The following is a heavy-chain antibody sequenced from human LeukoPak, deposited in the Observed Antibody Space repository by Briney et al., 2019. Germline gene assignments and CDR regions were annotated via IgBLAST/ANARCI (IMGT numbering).Heavy chain of an antibody. D-gene: IGHD5-12*01. Sequence: GGSLRLSCAASGFTFSSYGMHWVRQAPGKGLEWVAVISYDGSNKYYADSVKGRFTISRDNSKNTLYLQMNSLRAEDTAVYYCARDLYGGYGTFDYWGQGTLVTVSS. V-gene: IGHV3-30*03. CDR1: GFTFSSYG. CDR3: ARDLYGGYGTFDY. J-gene: IGHJ4*02. CDR2: ISYDGSNK.